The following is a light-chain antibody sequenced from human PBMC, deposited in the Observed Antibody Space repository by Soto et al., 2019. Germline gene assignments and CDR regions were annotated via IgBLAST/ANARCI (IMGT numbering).Light chain of an antibody. V-gene: IGKV3-11*01. CDR2: DAY. Sequence: EIVTTQAPATLSVSPGETTRLSCRASQSVSSYLAWYQQKPGQAPRLLIYDAYNRATGIPARFSGSGSGTDFTLTINRLETEDSAVYYCQKRSNWPSITFGQGKRREIK. CDR3: QKRSNWPSIT. CDR1: QSVSSY. J-gene: IGKJ5*01.